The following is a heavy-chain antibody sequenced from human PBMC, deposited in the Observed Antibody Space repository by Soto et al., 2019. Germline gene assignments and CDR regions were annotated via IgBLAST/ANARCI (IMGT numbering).Heavy chain of an antibody. CDR3: AADRFGSGGWFDP. CDR1: GFTFTSSA. D-gene: IGHD1-26*01. J-gene: IGHJ5*02. V-gene: IGHV1-58*01. Sequence: QMQLVQSGPEVKKPGTSVKVSCKASGFTFTSSAVQWVRQARGQRLEWIGWIVVGSGNTNYAQKFQERVTITRDMSTSTAYMELSSLRSEDTAVYYCAADRFGSGGWFDPWGQGTLVTVSS. CDR2: IVVGSGNT.